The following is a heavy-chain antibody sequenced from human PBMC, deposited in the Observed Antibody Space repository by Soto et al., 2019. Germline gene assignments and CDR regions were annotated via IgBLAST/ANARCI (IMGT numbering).Heavy chain of an antibody. CDR3: AKSPGMYYYDSSGYYHYDY. V-gene: IGHV3-23*01. J-gene: IGHJ4*02. Sequence: GGSLRLSCVASGFTFSSYAMSWVRQAPGKGLEWVSAISGSCVSTYYADSVKGRFTISRDNSKNTLYLQMNSLRAEDTAVYYCAKSPGMYYYDSSGYYHYDYWGQGTLVTAPQ. CDR1: GFTFSSYA. CDR2: ISGSCVST. D-gene: IGHD3-22*01.